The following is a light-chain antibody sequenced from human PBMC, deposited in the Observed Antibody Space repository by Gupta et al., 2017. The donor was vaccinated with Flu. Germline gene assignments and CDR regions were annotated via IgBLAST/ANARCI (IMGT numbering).Light chain of an antibody. CDR3: GAWHASMSAPV. J-gene: IGLJ2*01. CDR2: RNN. CDR1: SYNIGSNN. Sequence: SSYNIGSNNVVWYQQLPGTAPNLLIYRNNQRRSSGLDRCSGAKYGASAALVTICLRSEDDADDYCGAWHASMSAPVFGGGTTLTVL. V-gene: IGLV1-47*01.